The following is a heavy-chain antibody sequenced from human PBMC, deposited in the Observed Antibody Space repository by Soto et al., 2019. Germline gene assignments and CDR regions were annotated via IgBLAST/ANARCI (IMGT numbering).Heavy chain of an antibody. CDR1: GFTFSSYA. D-gene: IGHD5-12*01. CDR3: AREIGDGYTDLDY. J-gene: IGHJ4*02. CDR2: ISYDGSNK. V-gene: IGHV3-30-3*01. Sequence: GGSLRLSCAASGFTFSSYAMHWVRQAPGKGLEWVAVISYDGSNKYYADSVKGRFTISRDNSKNTLYLQMNSLRAEDTAVYYCAREIGDGYTDLDYWGQGTLVTVSS.